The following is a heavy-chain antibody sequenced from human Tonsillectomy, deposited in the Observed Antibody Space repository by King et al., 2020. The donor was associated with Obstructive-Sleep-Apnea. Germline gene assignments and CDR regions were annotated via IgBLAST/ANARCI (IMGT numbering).Heavy chain of an antibody. CDR1: GGSSSSTNW. CDR2: IYHSGST. J-gene: IGHJ4*02. CDR3: ASGNSTSPGY. D-gene: IGHD2/OR15-2a*01. Sequence: VQLQESGPGLVKPSGTLSLTCAVSGGSSSSTNWWSWVRQPPGKGLEWIGEIYHSGSTNYNPSLKNRVTISIDKSENQFSLKLTSMTAADTAVYYCASGNSTSPGYWGQGTLVTVSS. V-gene: IGHV4-4*02.